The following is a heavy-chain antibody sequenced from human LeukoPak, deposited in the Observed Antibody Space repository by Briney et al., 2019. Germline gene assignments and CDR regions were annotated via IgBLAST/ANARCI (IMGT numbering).Heavy chain of an antibody. J-gene: IGHJ5*02. CDR2: INPSGGST. Sequence: ASVKVSCKASGYTFTSYYMHWVRQAPGQGLEWMGIINPSGGSTSYAQKFQGRVTMTRDTSTSTVYVELSSLRSEDTAVYYCARDPNDSSGYEYGWFDPWGQGTLVTVSS. CDR1: GYTFTSYY. CDR3: ARDPNDSSGYEYGWFDP. D-gene: IGHD3-22*01. V-gene: IGHV1-46*01.